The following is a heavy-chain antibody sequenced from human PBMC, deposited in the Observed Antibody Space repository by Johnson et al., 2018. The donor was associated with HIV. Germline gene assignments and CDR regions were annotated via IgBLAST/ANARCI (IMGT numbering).Heavy chain of an antibody. J-gene: IGHJ3*02. CDR2: IYSGGST. CDR3: ARDTVYGETAFDI. CDR1: GFTVSSNY. Sequence: EVQVVESGGGLIQPGGSLRLSCAASGFTVSSNYMSWVRQAPGKGLEWVSVIYSGGSTYYADSVKGRFTISRDNSKNTLYLQMNSLRAEDTAVYYCARDTVYGETAFDIWGQGTMVTVSS. V-gene: IGHV3-66*03. D-gene: IGHD4-17*01.